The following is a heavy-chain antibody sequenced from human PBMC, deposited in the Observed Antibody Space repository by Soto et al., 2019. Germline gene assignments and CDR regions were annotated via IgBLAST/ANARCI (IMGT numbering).Heavy chain of an antibody. D-gene: IGHD3-22*01. V-gene: IGHV3-30*01. Sequence: GSLRLCCAASGXALSSCTMSWVRQDPGKGLEWVAIILFGGSDTYYADSVNGRFTISRHNLENTLYLKVNRMRTEDTAVYYCAVDSSGYSYDHSGQGTLVTVSS. CDR3: AVDSSGYSYDH. J-gene: IGHJ4*02. CDR1: GXALSSCT. CDR2: ILFGGSDT.